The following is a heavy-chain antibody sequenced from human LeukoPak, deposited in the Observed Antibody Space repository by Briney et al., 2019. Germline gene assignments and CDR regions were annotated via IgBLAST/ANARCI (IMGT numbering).Heavy chain of an antibody. CDR2: FYYSGST. CDR1: GGSISSYY. J-gene: IGHJ5*02. Sequence: SETLSLTCTVSGGSISSYYWSWIRQPPGKGLEWIGYFYYSGSTNYNPSLKSRVTISVDTSKNQFSLKLSSVTAADTAVYYCARDLRGYCSSTSSCWFDPWGQGTLVTVSS. CDR3: ARDLRGYCSSTSSCWFDP. V-gene: IGHV4-59*12. D-gene: IGHD2-2*01.